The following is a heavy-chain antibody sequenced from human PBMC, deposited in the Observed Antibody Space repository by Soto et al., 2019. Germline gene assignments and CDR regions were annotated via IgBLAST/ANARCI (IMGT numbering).Heavy chain of an antibody. CDR3: VRDVPAGY. CDR1: GTYISTYY. D-gene: IGHD6-19*01. J-gene: IGHJ4*02. CDR2: IRDSGTSEDT. Sequence: QVQLQESGPGLVKPSETLSLTCTVSGTYISTYYWSWIRQPPGKRLEWIGYIRDSGTSEDTKYNPSLKSRVTMSLDTSKNQFSLRLSSVTAADTAIYYCVRDVPAGYWGQGTLVTVSS. V-gene: IGHV4-59*01.